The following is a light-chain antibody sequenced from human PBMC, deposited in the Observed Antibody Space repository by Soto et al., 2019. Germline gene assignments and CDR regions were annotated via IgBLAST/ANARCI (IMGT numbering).Light chain of an antibody. V-gene: IGLV2-8*01. J-gene: IGLJ1*01. CDR1: SSDVGGYNY. Sequence: QSVLTQPPSASGSPGQSVAISCTGTSSDVGGYNYVSWYQQHPGKAPKLMIYEVNKRPSGVPDRFSGSKSGNTASLTISGLQAEDEADYYCCSYAGSSTHYVFGTGTKVTVL. CDR2: EVN. CDR3: CSYAGSSTHYV.